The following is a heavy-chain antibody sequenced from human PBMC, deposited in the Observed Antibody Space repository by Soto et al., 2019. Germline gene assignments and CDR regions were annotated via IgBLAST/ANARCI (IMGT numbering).Heavy chain of an antibody. CDR2: IIPILGIA. CDR3: ARGLVGSYAYYYGMDV. CDR1: GGTFSSYT. V-gene: IGHV1-69*02. Sequence: GASVKVSCKASGGTFSSYTISWVRQAPGQGLEWMGRIIPILGIANYAQKFQGRVTITADKSTSTAYMELSSLRSEDTAVYYCARGLVGSYAYYYGMDVWGQGTTVTVSS. J-gene: IGHJ6*02. D-gene: IGHD1-26*01.